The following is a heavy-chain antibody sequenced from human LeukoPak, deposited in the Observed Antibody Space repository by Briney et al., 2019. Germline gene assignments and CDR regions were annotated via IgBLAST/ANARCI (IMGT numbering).Heavy chain of an antibody. D-gene: IGHD2-2*01. CDR1: GFTFSDYY. V-gene: IGHV3-11*04. J-gene: IGHJ6*02. Sequence: PGGSLRLSCAASGFTFSDYYMSWIRQAPGKGLEWVSYISSSGSTIYYADSVKGRFTISRDNAKNSLYLQMNSLRAEDTAVYYCARTGGLGYCSSTSCYVSYYGMDVWGQGTTVTVSS. CDR3: ARTGGLGYCSSTSCYVSYYGMDV. CDR2: ISSSGSTI.